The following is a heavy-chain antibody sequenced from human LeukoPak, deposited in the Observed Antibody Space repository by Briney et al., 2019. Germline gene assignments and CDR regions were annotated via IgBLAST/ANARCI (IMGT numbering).Heavy chain of an antibody. Sequence: GESLKISCKGSGYTFTTYWIGWVRQMPGTGLEWMGIIFPDDPDTRYSPSFQGQVTISADKSITTAYLQWNRLKASDTAMYYCARRRDLYPGSYYPFDYWGQGTLVTVSS. CDR3: ARRRDLYPGSYYPFDY. CDR1: GYTFTTYW. V-gene: IGHV5-51*01. CDR2: IFPDDPDT. J-gene: IGHJ4*02. D-gene: IGHD1-26*01.